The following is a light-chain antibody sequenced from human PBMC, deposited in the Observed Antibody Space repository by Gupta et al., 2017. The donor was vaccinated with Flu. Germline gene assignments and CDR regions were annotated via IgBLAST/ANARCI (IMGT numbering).Light chain of an antibody. CDR2: AAS. J-gene: IGKJ2*01. CDR1: QSISNS. Sequence: DIQMTQSPSSLSASIGDRVTITCRASQSISNSLNWYQQKPGKAPKLLIYAASSLQSGVPSRFSGSGSGTDFTLTISSLQRGDFTTYFCQQRYSTPYTFGQGTKLELK. CDR3: QQRYSTPYT. V-gene: IGKV1-39*01.